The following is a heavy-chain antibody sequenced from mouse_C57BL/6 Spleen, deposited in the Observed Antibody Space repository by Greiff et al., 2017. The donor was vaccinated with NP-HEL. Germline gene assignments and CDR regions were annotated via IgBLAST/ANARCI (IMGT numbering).Heavy chain of an antibody. D-gene: IGHD2-3*01. J-gene: IGHJ2*01. CDR2: IYPGSGST. CDR1: GYTFTSYW. CDR3: ARRSDGYHYFDY. V-gene: IGHV1-55*01. Sequence: VQLQQPGAELVKPGASVKMSCKASGYTFTSYWITWVKQRPGQGLEWIGDIYPGSGSTNYNEKFKSKATLTVDTSSSTAYMQLSSLTSEDSAVYYCARRSDGYHYFDYWGQGTTLTVSS.